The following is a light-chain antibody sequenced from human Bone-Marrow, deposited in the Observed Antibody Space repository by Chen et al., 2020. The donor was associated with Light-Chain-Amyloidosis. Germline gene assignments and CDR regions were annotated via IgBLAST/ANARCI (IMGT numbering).Light chain of an antibody. CDR3: RVWVRSSVRPV. CDR2: DDS. Sequence: SYVLTQPSSLSVAPGQTATIACGGNNIGSTSVHWYQQTPGHAPLLVVYDDSDRPAGIPGLLSGAYAGSTATLSSSWVEAGYWADYDCRVWVRSSVRPVFGGGTKLSFL. CDR1: NIGSTS. V-gene: IGLV3-21*02. J-gene: IGLJ2*01.